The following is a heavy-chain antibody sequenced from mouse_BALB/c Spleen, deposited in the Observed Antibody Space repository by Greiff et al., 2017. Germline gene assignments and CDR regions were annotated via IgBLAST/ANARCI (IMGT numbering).Heavy chain of an antibody. CDR1: GFTFSSYA. Sequence: EVLLVESGGGLVKPGGSLKLSCAASGFTFSSYAMSWVRQTPEKGLEWVAYISSGSSTIYYADTVKGRFTISRDNPKNTLFLQMTSLRSEDTAMYYCARWGYGNYRDYYAMDYWGQGTLVTVSA. J-gene: IGHJ4*01. D-gene: IGHD2-10*02. CDR3: ARWGYGNYRDYYAMDY. CDR2: ISSGSSTI. V-gene: IGHV5-17*02.